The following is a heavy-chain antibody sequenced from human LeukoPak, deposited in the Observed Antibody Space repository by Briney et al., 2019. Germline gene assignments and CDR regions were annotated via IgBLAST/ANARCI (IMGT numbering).Heavy chain of an antibody. CDR1: GFTFGCHW. J-gene: IGHJ5*02. CDR3: ARDSGRGAESGYYDL. D-gene: IGHD3-3*01. Sequence: PGGCLRLAFAVSGFTFGCHWMGSVRQARGKGLGWVANIKRDRSQRYYVDSVKGRFTISRDNAKNSLYLQMSSLRAEDTAMYYCARDSGRGAESGYYDLWGQGTLVAVSS. CDR2: IKRDRSQR. V-gene: IGHV3-7*01.